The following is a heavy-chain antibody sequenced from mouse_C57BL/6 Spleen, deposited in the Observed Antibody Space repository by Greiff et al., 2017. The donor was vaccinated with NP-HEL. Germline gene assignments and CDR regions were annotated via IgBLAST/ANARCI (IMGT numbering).Heavy chain of an antibody. D-gene: IGHD4-1*01. V-gene: IGHV3-6*01. CDR3: ARANWADY. CDR2: ISYDGSN. Sequence: EVQLVESGPGLVKPSQSLSLTCSVTGYSITSGYYWNWIRQFPGNKLEWMGYISYDGSNNYNPSLKNRISITRDTSKNQFFLKLNSVTTEDTATYYCARANWADYWGQGTTLTVSS. J-gene: IGHJ2*01. CDR1: GYSITSGYY.